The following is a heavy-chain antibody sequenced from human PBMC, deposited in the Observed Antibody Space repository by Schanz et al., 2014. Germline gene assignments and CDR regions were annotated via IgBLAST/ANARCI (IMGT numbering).Heavy chain of an antibody. Sequence: EVQLLESGGGLVQPGGSLRLSCAASGFTFSSYAMSWVRQAPGKGLLWVSSISGTGGDDTYYADSVKGRFTISRDNSKNTLYLQMNSLRPEDTAVYYCAKYRGYYRVSGSYRELEYWGQGTLVTVSS. V-gene: IGHV3-23*01. CDR2: ISGTGGDDT. J-gene: IGHJ4*02. D-gene: IGHD3-10*01. CDR3: AKYRGYYRVSGSYRELEY. CDR1: GFTFSSYA.